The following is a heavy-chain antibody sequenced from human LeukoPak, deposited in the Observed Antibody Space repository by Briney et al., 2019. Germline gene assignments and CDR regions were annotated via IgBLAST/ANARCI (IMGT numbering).Heavy chain of an antibody. CDR1: GFAFGSYT. D-gene: IGHD3-10*01. CDR3: GRDDVGESGAGGP. J-gene: IGHJ5*02. CDR2: ISPRGSST. V-gene: IGHV3-21*01. Sequence: PGRTLRLSCAASGFAFGSYTMNWVPEAPGKGLEWVSSISPRGSSTWNADSVKGRFTISRDNAKNSVYLQMNSLRAEDTATYYCGRDDVGESGAGGPWGQGILITVSS.